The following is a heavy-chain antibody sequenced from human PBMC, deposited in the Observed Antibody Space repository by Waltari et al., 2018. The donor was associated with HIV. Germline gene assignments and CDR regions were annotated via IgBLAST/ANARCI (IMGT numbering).Heavy chain of an antibody. D-gene: IGHD2-2*01. V-gene: IGHV1-2*02. Sequence: QVELVQSGAEVKKPGASVKVSCKASGYTFTDNYIHWVRQAPGHGLEWMGGINPKMGGTKNGQKFQGRVTMTRDTSMSTVYMEVSRLTSDDTAVYYCARGGASTTPRDYNYYGLDVWGQGTTVTVSS. J-gene: IGHJ6*02. CDR2: INPKMGGT. CDR3: ARGGASTTPRDYNYYGLDV. CDR1: GYTFTDNY.